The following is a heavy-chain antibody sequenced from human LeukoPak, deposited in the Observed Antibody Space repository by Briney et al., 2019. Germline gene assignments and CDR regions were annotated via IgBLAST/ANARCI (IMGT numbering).Heavy chain of an antibody. CDR1: GFTFSSHW. Sequence: GGSLRLSCAASGFTFSSHWMSWVRQAPGKGLEWVAIIKTDGSEEDYVDAVKGRFTISRDNARNCLYLQMNNLRAEDTAVYYCARGWNGSGLPTDYWGQGTLVTVSS. J-gene: IGHJ4*02. CDR2: IKTDGSEE. D-gene: IGHD6-19*01. CDR3: ARGWNGSGLPTDY. V-gene: IGHV3-7*03.